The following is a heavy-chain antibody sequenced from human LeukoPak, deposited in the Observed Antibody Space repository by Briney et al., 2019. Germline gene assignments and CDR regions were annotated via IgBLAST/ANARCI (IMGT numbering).Heavy chain of an antibody. CDR2: INAGNGNT. J-gene: IGHJ5*02. CDR3: ARDPPTHSSSWYRDWFDP. V-gene: IGHV1-3*01. CDR1: GYTFTSYG. D-gene: IGHD6-13*01. Sequence: GASVKVSCKASGYTFTSYGISWVRQAPGQGLEWMGWINAGNGNTKYSQKFQGRVTITRDTSASTAYMELSSLRSEDTAVYYCARDPPTHSSSWYRDWFDPWGQGTLVTVSS.